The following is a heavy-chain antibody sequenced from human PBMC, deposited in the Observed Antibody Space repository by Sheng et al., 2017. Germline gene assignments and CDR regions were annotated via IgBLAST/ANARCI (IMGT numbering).Heavy chain of an antibody. CDR3: ARGGAVGTSCQFDP. CDR2: IYYSGST. D-gene: IGHD2-2*01. Sequence: QVQLQESGPGLVKPSETLSLTCTVSGGSISSYYWSWIRQPPGKGLEWIGYIYYSGSTNYNPSLKSRVTISVDTSKNQFSLKLSSVTAADTAVYYCARGGAVGTSCQFDPWGQGTLVTVSS. J-gene: IGHJ5*02. V-gene: IGHV4-59*01. CDR1: GGSISSYY.